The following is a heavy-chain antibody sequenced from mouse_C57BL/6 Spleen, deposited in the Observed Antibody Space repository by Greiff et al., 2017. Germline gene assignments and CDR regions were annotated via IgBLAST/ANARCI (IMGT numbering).Heavy chain of an antibody. V-gene: IGHV1-61*01. CDR2: IYPSDSET. CDR1: GYPFTSYW. J-gene: IGHJ1*03. CDR3: ARLDTVVAHWYFDV. Sequence: VQLQQPGAELVRPGSSVKLSCKASGYPFTSYWMDWVKQRPGQGLEWIGNIYPSDSETHYNQKFKDKATLTVDKSSSTAYMQLSSLTSEDSAVYYCARLDTVVAHWYFDVWGTGTTVTVSS. D-gene: IGHD1-1*01.